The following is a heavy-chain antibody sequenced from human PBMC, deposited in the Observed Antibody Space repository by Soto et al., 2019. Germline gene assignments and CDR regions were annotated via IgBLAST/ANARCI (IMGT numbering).Heavy chain of an antibody. D-gene: IGHD3-22*01. CDR3: AKEGPDPYDSSGYYKQFFDY. V-gene: IGHV3-30*18. J-gene: IGHJ4*02. CDR1: GFTFSDYA. CDR2: VSHDGRNT. Sequence: PGGSLRLSCAASGFTFSDYAMHWVRQAPGKGLEWVAVVSHDGRNTHYVDSVKGRFTISRDSSKNTVSLEMTSLRAEDTAVYYCAKEGPDPYDSSGYYKQFFDYWGQGTLVTVSS.